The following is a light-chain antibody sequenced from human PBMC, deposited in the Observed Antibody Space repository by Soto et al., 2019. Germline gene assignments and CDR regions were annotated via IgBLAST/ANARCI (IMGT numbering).Light chain of an antibody. V-gene: IGKV3-15*01. Sequence: EIVMTQSPATLSVSPGERATLSCRASQSVSSNLAWYQQKPGQAPRLLVYGASTRPTGIPTRFSGSGSGTEFTLTISSRQSEDFAVYYCQQYNNWPLWTFGQGTKVEIK. J-gene: IGKJ1*01. CDR3: QQYNNWPLWT. CDR2: GAS. CDR1: QSVSSN.